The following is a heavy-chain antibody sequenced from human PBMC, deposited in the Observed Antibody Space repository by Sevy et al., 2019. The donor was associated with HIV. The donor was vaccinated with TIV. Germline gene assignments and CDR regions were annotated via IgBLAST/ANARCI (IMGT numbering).Heavy chain of an antibody. D-gene: IGHD4-17*01. CDR1: GYTFTTYD. V-gene: IGHV1-8*01. Sequence: ASVKVSCKSSGYTFTTYDINWVRQATGQGLEWMGWMNPNSGNTGYAQKFQGRVTMTSNTSISTAYMELSSLRSEDTAVYYCAKDHDDYGDYGYFDLWGRGTLVTVSS. CDR2: MNPNSGNT. CDR3: AKDHDDYGDYGYFDL. J-gene: IGHJ2*01.